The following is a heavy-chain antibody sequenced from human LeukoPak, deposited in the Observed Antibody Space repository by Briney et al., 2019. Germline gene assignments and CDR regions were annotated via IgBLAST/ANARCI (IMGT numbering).Heavy chain of an antibody. CDR3: ARGYYDSSGYYDY. V-gene: IGHV1-2*02. Sequence: ASVKVSCKASGYTFTGYYIHWVRQAPGQGLEWMGWINPNSGGTVYAQKFQGRVTMTRDTSISTAYMELSRLRSDDTAVYYCARGYYDSSGYYDYWGQGTLVTVSS. D-gene: IGHD3-22*01. J-gene: IGHJ4*02. CDR1: GYTFTGYY. CDR2: INPNSGGT.